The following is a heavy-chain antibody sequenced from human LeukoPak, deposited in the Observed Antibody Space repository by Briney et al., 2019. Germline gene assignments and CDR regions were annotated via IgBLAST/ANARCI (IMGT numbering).Heavy chain of an antibody. J-gene: IGHJ5*02. V-gene: IGHV1-24*01. Sequence: GASVKVSCKVSGYTLTELSMHWVRQAPRKGLEWMGGFDPEDGETIYAQKFQGRVTMTEDTSTDTAYMELSSLRSEDTAVYYCATESMVRGANWFDPWGQGTLVTVSS. CDR2: FDPEDGET. CDR1: GYTLTELS. CDR3: ATESMVRGANWFDP. D-gene: IGHD3-10*01.